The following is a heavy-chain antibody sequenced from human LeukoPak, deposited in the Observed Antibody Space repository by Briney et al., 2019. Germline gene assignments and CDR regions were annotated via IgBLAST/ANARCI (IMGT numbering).Heavy chain of an antibody. CDR3: ARGDLGAFDI. V-gene: IGHV4-59*08. CDR2: IYYSGST. J-gene: IGHJ3*02. CDR1: GGSISSDY. D-gene: IGHD3-10*01. Sequence: PSETLSLTCTVSGGSISSDYWSWIRQPPGKGLEYIGYIYYSGSTSYNPSLKSRVTISLDTSKNQFSLKLNSVTAADTAVYYCARGDLGAFDIWGQGTMVTVSS.